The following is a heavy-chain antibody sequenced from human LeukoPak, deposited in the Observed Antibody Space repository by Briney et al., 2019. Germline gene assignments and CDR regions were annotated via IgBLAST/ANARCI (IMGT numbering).Heavy chain of an antibody. J-gene: IGHJ4*02. CDR1: GFTLKTFK. CDR3: ARVRRDGYYSDS. V-gene: IGHV3-21*01. CDR2: ISSDSTYT. Sequence: GGSLRLSCVVSGFTLKTFKMNWVRQAPGQGLEWVSSISSDSTYTSYADSVKGRFTISGDNAKNAMYLQMDGLRAEDTAVYYCARVRRDGYYSDSWGQGTLVTVSS. D-gene: IGHD5-24*01.